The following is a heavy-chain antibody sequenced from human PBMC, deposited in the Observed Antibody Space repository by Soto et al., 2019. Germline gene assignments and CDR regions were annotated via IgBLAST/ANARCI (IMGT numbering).Heavy chain of an antibody. V-gene: IGHV1-24*01. J-gene: IGHJ6*04. CDR1: GYTLTELS. CDR2: FDPEDGET. D-gene: IGHD3-10*01. CDR3: ARDPGLLWFGELSPMPLDV. Sequence: ASVKVSCKVSGYTLTELSMHWVRQAPGKGLEWMGGFDPEDGETIYAQKFQGRVTITADKSTSTAYMELSSLRSEDTAVYYCARDPGLLWFGELSPMPLDVWGKGTTVTVSS.